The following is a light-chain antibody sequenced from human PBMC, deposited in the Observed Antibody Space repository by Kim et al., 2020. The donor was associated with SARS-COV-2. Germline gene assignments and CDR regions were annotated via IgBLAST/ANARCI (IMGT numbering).Light chain of an antibody. V-gene: IGLV2-14*01. CDR2: DVT. J-gene: IGLJ3*02. CDR1: SSDVGAHNY. Sequence: LTQPASVSGSPGQSITVSCTGTSSDVGAHNYVCWYQQYPDNPPILIIYDVTKRRSELSHRSSATKSGTAAPLTIGGLQAEDEDYYYCTSDTTHNTWVFGGGTKVTVL. CDR3: TSDTTHNTWV.